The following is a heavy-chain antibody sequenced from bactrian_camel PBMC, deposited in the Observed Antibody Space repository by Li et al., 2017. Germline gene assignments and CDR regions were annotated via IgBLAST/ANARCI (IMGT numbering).Heavy chain of an antibody. CDR1: DRYVGTYC. D-gene: IGHD4*01. J-gene: IGHJ4*01. Sequence: HVQLVESGGGSVQNGGSLRLSCALSSDRYVGTYCVAWFRQAPGKEREGIATLYSGDSATFYTASAQGRFTISRDNAKNTVYLQMGSLRPEDTAMYYCVASFLFCYQSDYDRGRGRADYNFKGPGTQVTVS. CDR2: LYSGDSAT. V-gene: IGHV3-3*01.